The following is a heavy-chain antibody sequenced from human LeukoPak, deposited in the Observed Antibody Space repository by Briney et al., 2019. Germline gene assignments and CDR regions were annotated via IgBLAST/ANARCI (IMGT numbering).Heavy chain of an antibody. CDR2: ISSSGSTI. CDR3: ASFGAPLWSGYPRYYYYYYYMDV. J-gene: IGHJ6*03. Sequence: GGSLRLSCAASGFTFSSYEMNWVRQAPGKGLEWVSYISSSGSTICYADSVKGRFTISRDNAKNSLYLQMNSLRAEDTAVYYCASFGAPLWSGYPRYYYYYYYMDVWGKGTTVTVSS. V-gene: IGHV3-48*03. D-gene: IGHD3-3*01. CDR1: GFTFSSYE.